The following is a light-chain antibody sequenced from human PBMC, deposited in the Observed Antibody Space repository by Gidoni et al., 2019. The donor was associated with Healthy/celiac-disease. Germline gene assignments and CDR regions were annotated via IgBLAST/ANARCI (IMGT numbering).Light chain of an antibody. CDR3: QQPDG. CDR2: AAS. J-gene: IGKJ3*01. V-gene: IGKV1-9*01. Sequence: DIQLTQSPSFLSASVGDRVTITCRASQGISSYLAWYQQKPGKAPKLLIYAASTLQSGVPSRFSGSGSGTEFTLTISSLQPEDFATYYCQQPDGFGPGTKVEIK. CDR1: QGISSY.